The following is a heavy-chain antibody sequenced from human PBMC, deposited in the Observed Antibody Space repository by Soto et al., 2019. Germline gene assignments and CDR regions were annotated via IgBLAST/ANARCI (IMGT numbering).Heavy chain of an antibody. CDR3: ARGALIAATIGGGYYYYGMDV. CDR2: INHSGST. CDR1: GGSFSGCY. J-gene: IGHJ6*02. D-gene: IGHD5-12*01. Sequence: TLALRCDVYGGSFSGCYWSWIRQPPGKGLEWIGEINHSGSTNYNPSLKSRVTISVDTSKNQFSLKLSSVTAADTAVYYCARGALIAATIGGGYYYYGMDVWGQGTTVTVSS. V-gene: IGHV4-34*01.